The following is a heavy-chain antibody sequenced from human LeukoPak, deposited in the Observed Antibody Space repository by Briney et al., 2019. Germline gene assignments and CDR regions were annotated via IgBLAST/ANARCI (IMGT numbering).Heavy chain of an antibody. D-gene: IGHD3-10*01. CDR2: ISAYNGNT. Sequence: ASVKVSCKASGYTFTSYGISWVRQAPGQGLEWMGWISAYNGNTNYAQKFQGRVTMTTDTSTSTAYMELRSLRSDDTAVYYCARDLPARLLWDYMDVWGKGTTVTVSS. V-gene: IGHV1-18*01. CDR3: ARDLPARLLWDYMDV. CDR1: GYTFTSYG. J-gene: IGHJ6*03.